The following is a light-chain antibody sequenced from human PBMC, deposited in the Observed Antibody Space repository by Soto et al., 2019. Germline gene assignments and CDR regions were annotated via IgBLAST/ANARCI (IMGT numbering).Light chain of an antibody. Sequence: DSKMTQSPSVVSAAVGDRVSITCRASQHIATWLTWYQKKPGRAPELLIYAATILQSGVPSRFSGSGFGTEFTLTFSSLQPEDFATYYCQQSSSFPPWTFGQGTNVEI. CDR2: AAT. CDR3: QQSSSFPPWT. J-gene: IGKJ1*01. V-gene: IGKV1-12*01. CDR1: QHIATW.